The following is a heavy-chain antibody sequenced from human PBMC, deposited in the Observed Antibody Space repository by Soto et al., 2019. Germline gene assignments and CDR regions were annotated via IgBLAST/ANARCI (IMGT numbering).Heavy chain of an antibody. D-gene: IGHD3-9*01. CDR2: ISAYNGDT. Sequence: ASVKVSCKASGYTFTSYGISWVRQAPGQGLEWMGWISAYNGDTNYAQRLKGRVTMTTDTSTSTAYLELRSLRSDDTAVIYCASISIQGADHPRVLLDVWSQGTAVPVSS. J-gene: IGHJ6*02. V-gene: IGHV1-18*01. CDR1: GYTFTSYG. CDR3: ASISIQGADHPRVLLDV.